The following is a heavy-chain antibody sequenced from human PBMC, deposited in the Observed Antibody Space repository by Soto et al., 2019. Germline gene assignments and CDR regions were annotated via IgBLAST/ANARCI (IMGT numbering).Heavy chain of an antibody. CDR1: GFTFSSYA. CDR2: IVGSGAST. J-gene: IGHJ5*02. V-gene: IGHV3-23*01. CDR3: ARMGLATDLWHWFDP. Sequence: PGGSLRLSCAASGFTFSSYAMSWVRQAPGKGLEWVSGIVGSGASTYYADSVKGRFTISRDNSKNTLFLQMNSLRAEDTAVYYCARMGLATDLWHWFDPWGQGTLVTVSS. D-gene: IGHD5-12*01.